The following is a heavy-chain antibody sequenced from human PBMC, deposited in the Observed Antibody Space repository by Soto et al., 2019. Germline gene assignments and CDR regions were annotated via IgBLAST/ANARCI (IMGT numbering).Heavy chain of an antibody. CDR1: GFTFRNFG. CDR2: VSGGGEST. D-gene: IGHD4-17*01. J-gene: IGHJ4*02. Sequence: PVGSLRLSCAASGFTFRNFGMAWVRQDPGKGLQWGSTVSGGGESTHYSDSVNGRFAISRDNSQNTVYLHMSSLRVADTATYYCAKDVRYGGRLFDFWGQGTQVTVSS. CDR3: AKDVRYGGRLFDF. V-gene: IGHV3-23*01.